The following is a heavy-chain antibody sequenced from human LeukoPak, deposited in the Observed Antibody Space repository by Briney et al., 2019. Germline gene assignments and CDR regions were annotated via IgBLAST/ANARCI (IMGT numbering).Heavy chain of an antibody. V-gene: IGHV3-23*01. Sequence: GGSLRLSCAASGFTFSSYAMSWVRQAPGKGLEWVSAISGTGGSTYCADSVKGRFTISRDNSKNTLYLQMNSLRAEDTAVYYCAKNLGRYYDSSGYYFGYWGQGTLVTVSS. CDR3: AKNLGRYYDSSGYYFGY. J-gene: IGHJ4*02. CDR2: ISGTGGST. D-gene: IGHD3-22*01. CDR1: GFTFSSYA.